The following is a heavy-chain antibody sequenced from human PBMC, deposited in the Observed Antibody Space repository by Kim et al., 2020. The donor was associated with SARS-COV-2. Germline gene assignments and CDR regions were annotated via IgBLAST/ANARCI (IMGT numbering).Heavy chain of an antibody. J-gene: IGHJ6*02. V-gene: IGHV4-31*02. CDR3: ARESHLDFFPPDV. Sequence: YNPALQIRVTISVETSKNQFSLNLTSVTAADTAVYYCARESHLDFFPPDVWGQGTTVIVS.